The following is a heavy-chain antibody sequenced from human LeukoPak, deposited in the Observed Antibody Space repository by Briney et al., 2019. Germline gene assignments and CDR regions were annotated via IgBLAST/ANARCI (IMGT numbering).Heavy chain of an antibody. CDR3: ARDPYDYIAAAGTGRYNWFDP. D-gene: IGHD6-13*01. J-gene: IGHJ5*02. V-gene: IGHV4-34*01. CDR2: INHSGST. CDR1: GGSFSGYY. Sequence: ETLSLTCAVYGGSFSGYYWSWIRQPPGKGLEWIGEINHSGSTYYNPSLKSRVTISVDTSKNQFSLKLSSVTSADTAVYYCARDPYDYIAAAGTGRYNWFDPLGQGTLVNVSS.